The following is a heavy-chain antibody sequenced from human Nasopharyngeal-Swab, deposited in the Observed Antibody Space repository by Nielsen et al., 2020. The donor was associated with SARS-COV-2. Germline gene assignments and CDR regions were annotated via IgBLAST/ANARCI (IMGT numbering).Heavy chain of an antibody. CDR1: GFTFSNYD. V-gene: IGHV3-23*01. CDR3: AKDQGFSSSYYGGIGAFNT. Sequence: GESLKISCAASGFTFSNYDMSWVRQAPGKGLEWVSSIIFSGGNTYYADSVKGRFTISRDNSKNMLYLQMNSLRAEDTAVYYCAKDQGFSSSYYGGIGAFNTWGQGTMVTVSS. J-gene: IGHJ3*02. D-gene: IGHD6-13*01. CDR2: IIFSGGNT.